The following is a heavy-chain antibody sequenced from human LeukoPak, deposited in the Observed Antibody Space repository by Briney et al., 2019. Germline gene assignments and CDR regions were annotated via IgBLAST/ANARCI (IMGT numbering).Heavy chain of an antibody. CDR1: GYIFNSYG. CDR2: ISGYNGNT. CDR3: ARVFGLFLIPTSYFDL. V-gene: IGHV1-18*01. J-gene: IGHJ4*02. Sequence: GASVKVSCKSSGYIFNSYGITWVRQAPGQGLEWMGWISGYNGNTKYAQKFQGRVTMTTDTPTSTGYMELRTLRSDDTAVYYCARVFGLFLIPTSYFDLWGQESLVTVSS. D-gene: IGHD2-2*01.